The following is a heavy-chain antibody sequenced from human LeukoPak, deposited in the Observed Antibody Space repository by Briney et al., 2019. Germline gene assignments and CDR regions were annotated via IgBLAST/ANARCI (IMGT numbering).Heavy chain of an antibody. CDR2: ISGSRDFI. CDR1: GFTFNVYA. D-gene: IGHD1-26*01. CDR3: ARALVGAAFDT. V-gene: IGHV3-21*06. Sequence: GGSLRLSCAVSGFTFNVYAMHWVRQIPGKGPEWISSISGSRDFIYYADSVKGRFTISRDNDKNSLYLDMNSLRVEDTAVYFCARALVGAAFDTWGQGALVTVSS. J-gene: IGHJ4*02.